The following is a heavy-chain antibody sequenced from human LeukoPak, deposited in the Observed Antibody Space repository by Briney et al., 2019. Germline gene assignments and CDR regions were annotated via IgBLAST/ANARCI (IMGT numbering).Heavy chain of an antibody. Sequence: SGGSLRLSCAASGFTFRNHGMHWVRQAPGKGLEWVAVIFYDGGYKYYADSVKGRFTMSRDNSKNTLWLQMNSLRADDTAVYYCVRDRSYRYFDFWGPGTSVTVSS. CDR3: VRDRSYRYFDF. CDR2: IFYDGGYK. V-gene: IGHV3-33*08. J-gene: IGHJ4*02. D-gene: IGHD4-11*01. CDR1: GFTFRNHG.